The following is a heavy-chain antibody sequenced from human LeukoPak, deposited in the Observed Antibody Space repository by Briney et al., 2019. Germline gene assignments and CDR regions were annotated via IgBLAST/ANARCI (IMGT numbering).Heavy chain of an antibody. D-gene: IGHD6-19*01. CDR2: ICTSGST. Sequence: SETLSLTCTVSGGSISSYCWSCIRQPAGKGLEWIGRICTSGSTNYDPSLKSRVTMSVDTSKNQFSLKLSSVTAADTAVYYCAEGGQWLRVWGQGTLVTVSS. V-gene: IGHV4-4*07. CDR3: AEGGQWLRV. J-gene: IGHJ4*02. CDR1: GGSISSYC.